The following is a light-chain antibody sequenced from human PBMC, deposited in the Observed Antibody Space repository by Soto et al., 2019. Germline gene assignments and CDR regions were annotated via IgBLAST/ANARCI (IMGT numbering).Light chain of an antibody. V-gene: IGKV1-12*02. J-gene: IGKJ1*01. CDR3: QQANSFPWT. CDR1: QGLSSW. CDR2: AAS. Sequence: IQMTQSPSSVSASVGDRVTITCRASQGLSSWLAWYQQRPGKAPKLLIYAASNLQTGVPSRFSCSASGTDFTLPLSSLQPEDFATYYCQQANSFPWTFGQGTKVEIK.